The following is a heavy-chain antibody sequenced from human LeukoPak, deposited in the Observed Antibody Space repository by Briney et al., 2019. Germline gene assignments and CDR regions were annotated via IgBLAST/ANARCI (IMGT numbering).Heavy chain of an antibody. V-gene: IGHV4-31*03. J-gene: IGHJ4*02. D-gene: IGHD5-12*01. CDR2: IYYSGST. CDR1: GGSISSGGYY. Sequence: SETLSLTCTVSGGSISSGGYYWSWIRQHPGKGLEWIGYIYYSGSTYYNPSLKSRVTISVDTSKNQFSLKLSSVTAADTAVYYCARLGYSGYGTGWYFDYWGQGTLVTVSS. CDR3: ARLGYSGYGTGWYFDY.